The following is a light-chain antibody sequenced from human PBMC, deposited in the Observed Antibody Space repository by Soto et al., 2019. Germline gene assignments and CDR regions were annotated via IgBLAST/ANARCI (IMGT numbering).Light chain of an antibody. CDR1: IPNIGSHT. CDR2: SNN. CDR3: AAWDDSLNGPL. J-gene: IGLJ2*01. Sequence: QSVLTQPPSTSGTPGQRVTISCSGSIPNIGSHTVNWYQQLPGTAPKLLIYSNNQRPSGVPDRFSGSKSGTSASLAISWLQSEDEADYYCAAWDDSLNGPLFGGGTKLTVL. V-gene: IGLV1-44*01.